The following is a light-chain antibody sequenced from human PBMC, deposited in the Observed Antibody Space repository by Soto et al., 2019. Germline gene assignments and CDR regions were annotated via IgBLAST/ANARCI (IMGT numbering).Light chain of an antibody. CDR3: QSYDSSLSGRWV. CDR2: GNS. Sequence: QSVLTQPPSVSGAPGQRVTISCTGSSSNIGAGYDVHWYQQLPGTAPKLLIYGNSNRPSGVPDRFPGSKSGTSASLAITGLQAEDEADYYCQSYDSSLSGRWVFGGGTKLTVL. CDR1: SSNIGAGYD. V-gene: IGLV1-40*01. J-gene: IGLJ3*02.